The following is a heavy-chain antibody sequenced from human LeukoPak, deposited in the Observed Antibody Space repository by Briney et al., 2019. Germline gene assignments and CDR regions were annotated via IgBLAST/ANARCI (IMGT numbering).Heavy chain of an antibody. J-gene: IGHJ3*01. Sequence: GGSLRLSCAASGFTFSTYSMNWVRQAPGKGLEWVAYIISSSSYIEYADSVKGRFTISRDNAKNLVYLQMNSLRAEDTAVYYCAKGKWGLTINNFDVWGQGTMVTVSS. CDR3: AKGKWGLTINNFDV. CDR1: GFTFSTYS. CDR2: IISSSSYI. V-gene: IGHV3-21*04. D-gene: IGHD3-9*01.